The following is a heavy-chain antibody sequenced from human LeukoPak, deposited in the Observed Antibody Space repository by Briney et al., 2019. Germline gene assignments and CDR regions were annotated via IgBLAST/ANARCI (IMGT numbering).Heavy chain of an antibody. CDR3: AITGQAVADYYYYMDV. V-gene: IGHV4-34*01. CDR2: INHSGST. Sequence: SETLSLTCAVYGGSFSGYYWSWIRRPPGKGLEWIGEINHSGSTNYNPSLKSRVTISVDTSKNQFSLKLSSVTAADTAVYYCAITGQAVADYYYYMDVWGKGTTVTVSS. J-gene: IGHJ6*03. D-gene: IGHD6-19*01. CDR1: GGSFSGYY.